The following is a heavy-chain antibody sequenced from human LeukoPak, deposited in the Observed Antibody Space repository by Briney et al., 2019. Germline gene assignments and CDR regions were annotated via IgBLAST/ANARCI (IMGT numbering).Heavy chain of an antibody. J-gene: IGHJ4*02. Sequence: GRSLRLSCAASGFTFSSYGMHWVRQAPGKGLEWVAVISYDGSNKYYADSVKGRFTISRDNSKNTLYLHMNSLRAEDTAVYYCARGFTHDYGDYFDYWGQGTLVTVSS. CDR3: ARGFTHDYGDYFDY. V-gene: IGHV3-30*03. D-gene: IGHD4-17*01. CDR2: ISYDGSNK. CDR1: GFTFSSYG.